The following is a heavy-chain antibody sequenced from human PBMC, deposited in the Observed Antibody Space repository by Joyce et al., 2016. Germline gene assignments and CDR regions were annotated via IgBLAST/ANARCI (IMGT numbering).Heavy chain of an antibody. V-gene: IGHV3-30*18. CDR3: AKALVGGSTGVLDY. J-gene: IGHJ4*02. Sequence: QVQLVESGGGVVQPERSLRLSCAASGFTFSTFGIHWVRQAPGKGLEGVAFISFDGTEKYFSDSVKGRLTISRDNSKNTLYLQMNSLRAEDTAVYYCAKALVGGSTGVLDYWGRGTLVTVSS. D-gene: IGHD1-26*01. CDR2: ISFDGTEK. CDR1: GFTFSTFG.